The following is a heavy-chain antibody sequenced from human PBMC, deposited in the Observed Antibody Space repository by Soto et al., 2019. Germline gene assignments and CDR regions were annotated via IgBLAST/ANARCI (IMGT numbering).Heavy chain of an antibody. CDR3: ARGAVAGYYYYGMDV. J-gene: IGHJ6*02. CDR2: IYTSGST. D-gene: IGHD6-19*01. V-gene: IGHV4-4*07. Sequence: PSETLSLTCTVSGGSISSYYWSWIRQPPGKGLEWIGRIYTSGSTNYNPSLKSRVTMSVDTSKNQFSLKLSSVTAAETAVDYCARGAVAGYYYYGMDVWGQGTTVTVSS. CDR1: GGSISSYY.